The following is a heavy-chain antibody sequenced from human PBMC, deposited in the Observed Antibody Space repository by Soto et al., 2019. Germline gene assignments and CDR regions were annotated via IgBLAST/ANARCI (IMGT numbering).Heavy chain of an antibody. J-gene: IGHJ4*02. CDR1: SGSISSGGYS. CDR2: IYYSGDT. Sequence: QVQLQESGPGLVKPSQTLSLRCTVSSGSISSGGYSWSWIRQPPGKGLEGIGSIYYSGDTYYDPSLKSLVIISVDTSKNQFSLKLSSVTAADTAVYYCARERNGGVDYWGQGSLVTVSS. CDR3: ARERNGGVDY. V-gene: IGHV4-30-4*01. D-gene: IGHD2-8*01.